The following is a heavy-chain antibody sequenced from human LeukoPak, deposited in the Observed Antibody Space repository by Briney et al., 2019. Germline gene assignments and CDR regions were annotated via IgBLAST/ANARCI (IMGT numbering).Heavy chain of an antibody. CDR3: LRDWGYQLLAY. CDR2: LNGGNGKI. Sequence: ASGEVSCQASGSTFPDYAIHWVRQAPGQRREWMGWLNGGNGKIKYSQKMQGRVTMTRDTSASAAYMELSSLRSEDTAVYYCLRDWGYQLLAYWGQGTLVTVSS. CDR1: GSTFPDYA. D-gene: IGHD2-2*01. J-gene: IGHJ4*02. V-gene: IGHV1-3*01.